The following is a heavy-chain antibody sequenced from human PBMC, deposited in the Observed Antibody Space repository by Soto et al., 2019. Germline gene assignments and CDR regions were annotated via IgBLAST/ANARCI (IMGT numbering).Heavy chain of an antibody. J-gene: IGHJ5*02. D-gene: IGHD3-3*01. Sequence: ASVKVSCKASGGTFSSYAISWVRQAPGQGLEWMGGIIPIFGTANYAQKFQGRVTITADESTSTAYMELSSLRSDDTAVYYCARDGLRFLEWARGWFDPWGQGTLVTVSS. CDR1: GGTFSSYA. V-gene: IGHV1-69*13. CDR3: ARDGLRFLEWARGWFDP. CDR2: IIPIFGTA.